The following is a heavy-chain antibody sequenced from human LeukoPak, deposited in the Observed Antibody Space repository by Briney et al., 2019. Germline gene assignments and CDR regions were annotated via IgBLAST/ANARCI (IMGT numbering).Heavy chain of an antibody. D-gene: IGHD4-17*01. J-gene: IGHJ4*02. CDR1: DDSITMYY. CDR2: VDHTGST. CDR3: ARVVMENYGDYTYYFDY. V-gene: IGHV4-59*12. Sequence: PSETLSLTCSVADDSITMYYWTWSRQPAGKGLEWIGYVDHTGSTNFNPSLKSRVTISVDTSKNQFSLKLSSVTAADTAVYYCARVVMENYGDYTYYFDYWGQGTLVTVSS.